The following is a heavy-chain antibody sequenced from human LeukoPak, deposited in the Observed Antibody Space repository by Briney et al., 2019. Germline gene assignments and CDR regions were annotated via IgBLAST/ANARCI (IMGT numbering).Heavy chain of an antibody. CDR2: IRSKTAGGTV. J-gene: IGHJ4*02. D-gene: IGHD7-27*01. CDR1: GFTFSDAW. V-gene: IGHV3-15*01. Sequence: PGGSLRLSCAASGFTFSDAWMTWVRQAPGKGLEWVGRIRSKTAGGTVDYAAPVKGRFTISRDDSKNTLYLQMNSLITEDTAVYYCTSENWGPYYRGQGTLVTVSS. CDR3: TSENWGPYY.